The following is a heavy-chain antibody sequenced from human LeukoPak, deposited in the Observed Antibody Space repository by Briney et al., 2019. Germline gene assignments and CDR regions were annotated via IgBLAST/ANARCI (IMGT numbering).Heavy chain of an antibody. CDR2: IYKIGTT. V-gene: IGHV4-59*01. D-gene: IGHD2-15*01. CDR3: VIGEGWQPDY. J-gene: IGHJ4*02. Sequence: SETLSLTCTVSGGSISSYYWSWIRQPPGKGLEWIGHIYKIGTTNYNPSLKSRLTISADTSKNQFSLKLRSVTAADTAVYYCVIGEGWQPDYWGQGALVTVSS. CDR1: GGSISSYY.